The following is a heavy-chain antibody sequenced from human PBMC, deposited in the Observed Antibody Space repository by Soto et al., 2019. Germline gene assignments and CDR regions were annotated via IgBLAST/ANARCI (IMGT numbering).Heavy chain of an antibody. CDR2: IKHDAGET. Sequence: GGSLRLSCAASGCTFSSYLMSLVRQAPGKGPEWVVSIKHDAGETYYLDSVKGRFTFSRDNAKNSLYLQMDSLRVEDPAMYYCARAVVKGSYNDLWRGLVLWGQGTLVTVSS. D-gene: IGHD3-3*01. CDR3: ARAVVKGSYNDLWRGLVL. J-gene: IGHJ4*01. CDR1: GCTFSSYL. V-gene: IGHV3-7*01.